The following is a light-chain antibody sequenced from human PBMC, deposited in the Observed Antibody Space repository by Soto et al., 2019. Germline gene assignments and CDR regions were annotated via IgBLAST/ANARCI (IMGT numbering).Light chain of an antibody. Sequence: QPALTQPASVSGSPGQSITTSCTGTSSDVGAHNFVSWYQQHPGKAPKLMIYEVSNRPSGVSDRFSGSKSGNTASLTISGLQAEDEADYYCNSYTNTAARVFGTGTRSPS. CDR2: EVS. J-gene: IGLJ1*01. V-gene: IGLV2-14*01. CDR3: NSYTNTAARV. CDR1: SSDVGAHNF.